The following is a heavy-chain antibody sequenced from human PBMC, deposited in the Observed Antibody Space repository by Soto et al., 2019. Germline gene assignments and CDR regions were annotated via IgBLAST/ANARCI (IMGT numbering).Heavy chain of an antibody. CDR2: MHPSNGNT. CDR3: ARATLASERNFDF. D-gene: IGHD1-1*01. Sequence: QVQLVQSGAEVKKPGASVKVSCKASGYSFTSYDIYWVRQATGLGLEWMGWMHPSNGNTGYAQKFQGRVTMTRNTSITTADMELSSLRSEDTAVYYCARATLASERNFDFWGQGTLVTVSS. CDR1: GYSFTSYD. J-gene: IGHJ4*02. V-gene: IGHV1-8*01.